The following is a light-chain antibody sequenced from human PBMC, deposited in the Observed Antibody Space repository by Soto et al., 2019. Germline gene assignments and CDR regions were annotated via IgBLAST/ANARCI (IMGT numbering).Light chain of an antibody. J-gene: IGLJ3*02. Sequence: QSVLTQPASVSGSPGQSITISCTGTNTDVGGYDRVSWYQHHPGKAPKTLIFEVFNRPSGISDRFSGSKSGDTASLTISGLQAEDEADYYCISYIPSTTTHWVFGGGTKLTVL. V-gene: IGLV2-14*01. CDR1: NTDVGGYDR. CDR2: EVF. CDR3: ISYIPSTTTHWV.